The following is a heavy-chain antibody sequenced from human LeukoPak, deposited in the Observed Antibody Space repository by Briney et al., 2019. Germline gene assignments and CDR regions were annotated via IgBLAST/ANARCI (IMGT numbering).Heavy chain of an antibody. CDR2: INPSGGST. J-gene: IGHJ4*02. CDR1: GYTFTDYY. Sequence: ASVKVSCKASGYTFTDYYMHWVRQAPGQGLEWMGIINPSGGSTSYAQKFQGRVTMARDTPTSTVYMELSSLRFEDTAVYYCARGTTSLGGSYYSPRCFDYWGQGTLITVSS. D-gene: IGHD1-26*01. V-gene: IGHV1-46*01. CDR3: ARGTTSLGGSYYSPRCFDY.